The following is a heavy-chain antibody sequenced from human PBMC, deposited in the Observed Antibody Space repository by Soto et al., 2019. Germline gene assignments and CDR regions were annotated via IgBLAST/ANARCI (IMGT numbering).Heavy chain of an antibody. J-gene: IGHJ4*02. CDR3: ARARVGAVAGTIDY. CDR2: ISYDGSNK. V-gene: IGHV3-30-3*01. CDR1: GFTFSSYA. Sequence: GGSLRLSCAASGFTFSSYAMHWVRQAPGKGLEWVAVISYDGSNKYYADSVKGRFTISRDNSKNTLYLQMNSLRAEDTAVYYCARARVGAVAGTIDYWGQGTLVTVSS. D-gene: IGHD6-19*01.